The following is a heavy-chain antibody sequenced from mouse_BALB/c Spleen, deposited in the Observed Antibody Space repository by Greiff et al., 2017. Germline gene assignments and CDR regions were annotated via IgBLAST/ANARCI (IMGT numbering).Heavy chain of an antibody. Sequence: EVKLQESGPGLVKPSQSLSLTCSVTGYSITSGYYWNWIRQFPGNKLEWMGYISYDGSNNYNPSLKNRISITRDTSKNQFFLKLNSVTTEDTATYYCARVDGYYFFWYFDVWGAGTTVTVSS. CDR2: ISYDGSN. V-gene: IGHV3-6*02. CDR3: ARVDGYYFFWYFDV. J-gene: IGHJ1*01. CDR1: GYSITSGYY. D-gene: IGHD2-3*01.